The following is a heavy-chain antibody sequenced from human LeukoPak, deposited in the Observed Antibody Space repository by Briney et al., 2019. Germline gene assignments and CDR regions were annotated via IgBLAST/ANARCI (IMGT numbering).Heavy chain of an antibody. CDR3: AKAKSGTYYKGDYYFDY. J-gene: IGHJ4*02. CDR2: NNYSGST. CDR1: GGSVSSTTYY. Sequence: SETLSLTCTVSGGSVSSTTYYWSWIRQPPGKGLEWIASNNYSGSTYYNPSLKSRVTISVDTSENQFSLKLSSVTAADTAVYYCAKAKSGTYYKGDYYFDYWGQGTLVTVSS. V-gene: IGHV4-39*01. D-gene: IGHD3-10*01.